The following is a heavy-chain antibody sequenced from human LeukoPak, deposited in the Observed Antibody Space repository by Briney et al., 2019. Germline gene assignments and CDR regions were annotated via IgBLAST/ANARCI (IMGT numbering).Heavy chain of an antibody. CDR1: GFTFSSHS. Sequence: GGSLRLSCAASGFTFSSHSMNWVRQAPGKGLEWVSYISSSSSTIYYAGSVKGRFTISRDNAKNSLYLQMNSLRAEDTAVYYCARGQAGGMDVWGQGTTVAVSS. V-gene: IGHV3-48*01. CDR2: ISSSSSTI. CDR3: ARGQAGGMDV. J-gene: IGHJ6*02.